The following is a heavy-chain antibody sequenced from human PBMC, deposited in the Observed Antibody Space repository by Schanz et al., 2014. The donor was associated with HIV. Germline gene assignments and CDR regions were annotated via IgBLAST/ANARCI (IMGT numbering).Heavy chain of an antibody. D-gene: IGHD2-21*02. Sequence: QVQLVESGGGVVQPGRSLRLSCAASGFTFSTYDMHWVRQTPGKGLEWVAFISNDGRNKYYADSVKGRFTISRDSSRNTLYLQMNSLRPEDTAVYYCARETRSCGGDCYPLDYWGQGTLVTVSS. J-gene: IGHJ4*02. CDR1: GFTFSTYD. V-gene: IGHV3-30*03. CDR3: ARETRSCGGDCYPLDY. CDR2: ISNDGRNK.